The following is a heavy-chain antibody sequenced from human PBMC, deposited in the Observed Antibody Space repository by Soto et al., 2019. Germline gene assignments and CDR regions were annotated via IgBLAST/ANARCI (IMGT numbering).Heavy chain of an antibody. D-gene: IGHD2-2*01. CDR1: GFTFSGYG. Sequence: VQLVESGGGVVQPGRSLSLSCAASGFTFSGYGMHCVGLAPGKGLEWVAVLSYDGSNQYYADSVKGRFTISRDNSKNKLYLQMNSLRAADTAVYYCAQESYGVVPAASPADNWGQGTLVTV. V-gene: IGHV3-30*18. CDR3: AQESYGVVPAASPADN. J-gene: IGHJ4*02. CDR2: LSYDGSNQ.